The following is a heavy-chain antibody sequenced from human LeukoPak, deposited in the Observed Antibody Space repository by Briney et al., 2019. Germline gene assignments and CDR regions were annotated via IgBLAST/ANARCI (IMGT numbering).Heavy chain of an antibody. CDR1: GYTFTTYD. J-gene: IGHJ4*02. CDR3: ARVGRHSYFDY. CDR2: IIPIFGTA. V-gene: IGHV1-69*13. Sequence: GASVKVSCKAFGYTFTTYDINWVRQATGQGLEWMGGIIPIFGTANYAQKFQGRVTITADESTSTAYMELSSLRSEDTAVYYCARVGRHSYFDYWGQGTLVTVSS.